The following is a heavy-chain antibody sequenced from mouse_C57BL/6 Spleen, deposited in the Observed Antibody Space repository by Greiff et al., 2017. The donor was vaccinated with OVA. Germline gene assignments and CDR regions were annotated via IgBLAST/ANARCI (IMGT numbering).Heavy chain of an antibody. J-gene: IGHJ2*01. D-gene: IGHD2-2*01. V-gene: IGHV1-53*01. CDR2: INPSNGGT. CDR3: ARGMVSKSRNLDY. Sequence: QVQLKQPGTELVKPGASVKLSCKASGYTFTSYWMHWVKQRPGQGLEWIGNINPSNGGTNYNEKFKSKATQTVDKSSSTAYMQLSSLTSEDSAVYYCARGMVSKSRNLDYWGQGTTLTVSS. CDR1: GYTFTSYW.